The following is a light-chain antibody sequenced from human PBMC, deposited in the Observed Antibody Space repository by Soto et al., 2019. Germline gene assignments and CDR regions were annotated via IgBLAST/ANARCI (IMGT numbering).Light chain of an antibody. CDR2: DVS. Sequence: QSALTQPRSVSGSPGHSVTLSCTGTSSDVGGYNYISWYQHHPGKAPKVMIYDVSKRPSGVPDRFSGSKSGNTVSLTISGHQAEEAAYYYSSYYGGSNTWVFGAGTKLTVL. CDR1: SSDVGGYNY. V-gene: IGLV2-11*01. CDR3: SYYGGSNTWV. J-gene: IGLJ3*02.